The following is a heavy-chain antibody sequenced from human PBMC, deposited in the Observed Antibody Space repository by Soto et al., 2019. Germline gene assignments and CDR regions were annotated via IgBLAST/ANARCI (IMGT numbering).Heavy chain of an antibody. J-gene: IGHJ6*02. CDR3: AREYSSSDRYYYYGVDV. D-gene: IGHD6-6*01. V-gene: IGHV5-10-1*01. CDR2: IDPSDSYT. CDR1: GYSLTTYW. Sequence: PGESLKISCKGSGYSLTTYWISWVRQMPGKGLEWMGRIDPSDSYTNYSPSFQGHVTISADKSITTAYLQWSSLKASDTAMYYCAREYSSSDRYYYYGVDVWGQGTTVTVSS.